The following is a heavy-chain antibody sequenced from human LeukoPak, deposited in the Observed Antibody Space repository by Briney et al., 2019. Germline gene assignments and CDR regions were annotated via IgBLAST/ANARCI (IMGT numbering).Heavy chain of an antibody. CDR1: GFTFSSYA. J-gene: IGHJ6*03. Sequence: LTGGSLRLSCAASGFTFSSYAMSWVRQAPGKGLEWVSDISGSGGSTYYADSVKGRFTISRDNPKNTLYLQMNSLRAEDTAVYYCAKRDYYYYMDVWGKGTTVTVSS. V-gene: IGHV3-23*01. CDR3: AKRDYYYYMDV. CDR2: ISGSGGST.